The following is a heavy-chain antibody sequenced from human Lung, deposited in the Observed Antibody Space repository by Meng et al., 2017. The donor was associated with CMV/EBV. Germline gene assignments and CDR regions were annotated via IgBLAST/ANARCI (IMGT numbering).Heavy chain of an antibody. D-gene: IGHD1-26*01. Sequence: QAQLQESGPGLVKPSGTLSFTCGVSCVAISSNIRWTWVRQPPGKGLEWIGDIDDSGSTNYNPSLNSRISISLDKSKNHFSLKVNSVTAADTAVYYCARGKQDAWELLAYWGQGALVTVSS. CDR3: ARGKQDAWELLAY. J-gene: IGHJ4*02. CDR1: CVAISSNIR. CDR2: IDDSGST. V-gene: IGHV4-4*02.